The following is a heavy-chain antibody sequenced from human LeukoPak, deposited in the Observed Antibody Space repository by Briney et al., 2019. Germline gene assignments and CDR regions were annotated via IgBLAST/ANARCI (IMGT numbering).Heavy chain of an antibody. J-gene: IGHJ5*02. Sequence: GRSLRLSCAASGFTFSSYGMHWVRQAPGKGLEWVAVIWYDGSNKYYADSVKGRFTISRDSSKNTLYLQMNSLRAEDTAVYYCAREGIEAAGRGIPWFDPWAREPWSPSPQ. CDR1: GFTFSSYG. D-gene: IGHD6-13*01. V-gene: IGHV3-33*01. CDR2: IWYDGSNK. CDR3: AREGIEAAGRGIPWFDP.